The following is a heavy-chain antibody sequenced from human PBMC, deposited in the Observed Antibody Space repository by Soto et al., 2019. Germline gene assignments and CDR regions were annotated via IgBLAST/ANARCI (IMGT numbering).Heavy chain of an antibody. J-gene: IGHJ6*02. Sequence: QVQLVESGGGVVQPGRSLRLSCAASGFTFSSYAMHWVRQAPGKGLEWVAVISYDGSNKYYADSVKGRFTISRDNSKNTLYLQMNSLRADATAVYYCARGGSGWYKDGMDVWCQGSTVTVSS. D-gene: IGHD6-19*01. CDR2: ISYDGSNK. CDR1: GFTFSSYA. V-gene: IGHV3-30-3*01. CDR3: ARGGSGWYKDGMDV.